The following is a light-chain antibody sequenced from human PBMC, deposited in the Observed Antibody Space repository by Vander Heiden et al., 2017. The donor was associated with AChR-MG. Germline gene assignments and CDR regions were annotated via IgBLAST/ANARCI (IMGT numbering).Light chain of an antibody. Sequence: EIVLTQSPATLSLSPGERATLSCRASQSVSSFLAWVQQKPGQTPRLLIYDATNRAAGIPDRFSGSGSGTEFTLTISSLEPEDFAVYYCQQRCNWPLTFGGGTKVEIK. J-gene: IGKJ4*01. V-gene: IGKV3-11*01. CDR1: QSVSSF. CDR3: QQRCNWPLT. CDR2: DAT.